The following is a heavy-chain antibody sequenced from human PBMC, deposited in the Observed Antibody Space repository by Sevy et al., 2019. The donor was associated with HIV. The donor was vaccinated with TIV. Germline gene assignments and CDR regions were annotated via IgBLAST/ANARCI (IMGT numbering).Heavy chain of an antibody. D-gene: IGHD3-22*01. CDR1: GGSISSYY. V-gene: IGHV4-4*07. CDR3: ARGTSMYYYDSSGYRGNAFDI. Sequence: SETLSLTCTVSGGSISSYYWSWIRQPAGKGLEWIGRIYTSGSTNYNPSLKSRVTMSVDTSKNQFSLKLCSVTAADTAVDYCARGTSMYYYDSSGYRGNAFDIWGQGTMVTVSS. CDR2: IYTSGST. J-gene: IGHJ3*02.